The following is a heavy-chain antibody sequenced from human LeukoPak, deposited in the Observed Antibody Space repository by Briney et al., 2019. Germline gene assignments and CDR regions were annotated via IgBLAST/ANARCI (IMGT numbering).Heavy chain of an antibody. Sequence: AGRSLRLSCAASGFTFSSYGMHWVRQAPGKGLEWVAVIWYDGSNKYYADSVKGRFTISRDNSKNTLYLQMNSLRAEDTAVYYCARDKTGGGNWFDPWGQGTLVTVSS. V-gene: IGHV3-33*01. CDR1: GFTFSSYG. J-gene: IGHJ5*02. CDR3: ARDKTGGGNWFDP. CDR2: IWYDGSNK. D-gene: IGHD3-10*01.